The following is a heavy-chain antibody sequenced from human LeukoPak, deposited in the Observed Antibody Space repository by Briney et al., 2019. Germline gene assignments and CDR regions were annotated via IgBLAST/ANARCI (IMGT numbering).Heavy chain of an antibody. CDR1: GFTVSSNY. CDR2: IYSGGST. CDR3: ARAIAAAGTVWFDP. Sequence: GGSLRLSCAASGFTVSSNYMSWVRQAPGKGQEWVSVIYSGGSTYYADSVKGRFTISRDNSKNTLYLQMNSLRAEDTAVYYCARAIAAAGTVWFDPWGQGTLVTVSS. V-gene: IGHV3-53*01. D-gene: IGHD6-13*01. J-gene: IGHJ5*02.